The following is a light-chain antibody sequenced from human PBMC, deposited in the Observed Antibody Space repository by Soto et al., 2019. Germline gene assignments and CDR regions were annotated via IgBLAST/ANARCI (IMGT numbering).Light chain of an antibody. CDR1: QSISSY. CDR2: GTS. CDR3: QQHNNWPRT. Sequence: EVVLTQSPDTLSLPPGERATLSCRASQSISSYLAWYQQKPGQAPRLLIHGTSTRATGIPARFSGSGSGTEFTLTISSLQSEDFAVYYCQQHNNWPRTFGQGTKVDI. J-gene: IGKJ1*01. V-gene: IGKV3-15*01.